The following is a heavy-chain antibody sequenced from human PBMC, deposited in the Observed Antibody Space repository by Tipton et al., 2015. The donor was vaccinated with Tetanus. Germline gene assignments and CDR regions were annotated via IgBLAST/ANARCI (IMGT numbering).Heavy chain of an antibody. CDR3: ARSNGGYNSAWLDP. Sequence: SLRLSCAASGFTFSDYFMSWIRQAPGKGLEWVSYISTSGSMTSFADSVKGRFTISRDNARHSVSLQMNSLRAEDTAVYYCARSNGGYNSAWLDPWGQGTLVTVSS. J-gene: IGHJ5*02. D-gene: IGHD5-24*01. V-gene: IGHV3-11*01. CDR1: GFTFSDYF. CDR2: ISTSGSMT.